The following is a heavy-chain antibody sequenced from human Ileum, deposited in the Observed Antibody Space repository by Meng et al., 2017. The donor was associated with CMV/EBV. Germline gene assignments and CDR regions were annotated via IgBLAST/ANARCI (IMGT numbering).Heavy chain of an antibody. J-gene: IGHJ4*02. CDR2: IYYSGST. V-gene: IGHV4-59*01. CDR3: AREGDYFDY. Sequence: VSLRLSCTVSGGSISSYYWSWIRQPPGKGLEWIGYIYYSGSTNYNPSLTSRVTISVDTSKNQFSLKLSSVTAADTAVYYCAREGDYFDYWGQGTLVTVSS. CDR1: GGSISSYY.